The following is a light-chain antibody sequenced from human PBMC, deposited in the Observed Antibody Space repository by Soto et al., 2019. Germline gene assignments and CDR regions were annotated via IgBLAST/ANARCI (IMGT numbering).Light chain of an antibody. J-gene: IGKJ4*01. CDR1: QSVSNN. V-gene: IGKV3-15*01. CDR3: QQYHNWPVT. Sequence: EIVLTQPPGTLSLSPGERATLSCRASQSVSNNYLAWYQQKPGQAPRLLISGASAGATGIPPRFSGSGSGTDFTLTVNSLQSEDIAVYYCQQYHNWPVTFGGGTKVDI. CDR2: GAS.